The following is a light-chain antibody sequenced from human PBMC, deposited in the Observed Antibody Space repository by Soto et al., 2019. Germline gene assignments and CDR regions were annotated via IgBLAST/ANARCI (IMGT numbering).Light chain of an antibody. J-gene: IGLJ1*01. CDR2: DVT. Sequence: QSALTQPASVSGSPGQSITISCTGTSSDVGGYNYVSWYQHHPGKAPKLIIYDVTNRPSGVSNPFSGSKSGNTASLTISGRQPEDEADYYCSSYTTGNTRQIVFGTGTKLTVL. CDR3: SSYTTGNTRQIV. V-gene: IGLV2-14*03. CDR1: SSDVGGYNY.